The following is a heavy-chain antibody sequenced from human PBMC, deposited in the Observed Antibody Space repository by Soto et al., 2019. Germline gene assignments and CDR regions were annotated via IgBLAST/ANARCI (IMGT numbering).Heavy chain of an antibody. CDR2: INHSGST. Sequence: SETLSLTCAVYGGSFSGYYWSWIRQPPGKGLEWIGEINHSGSTNYNPSLKSRVTISVDTSKNQFSLKLSSVTAADTAVYYCARGLICSGGSCYPYYYYYYMDVWGKGTKVTVSS. J-gene: IGHJ6*03. CDR3: ARGLICSGGSCYPYYYYYYMDV. CDR1: GGSFSGYY. D-gene: IGHD2-15*01. V-gene: IGHV4-34*01.